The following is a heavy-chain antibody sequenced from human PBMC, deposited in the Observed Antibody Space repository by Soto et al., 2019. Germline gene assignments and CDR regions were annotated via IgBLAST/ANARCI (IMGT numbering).Heavy chain of an antibody. CDR2: ISSSSSVI. D-gene: IGHD7-27*01. Sequence: ESGGGLVQPGGSLRLSCATSGFILSDCAMNWVRQAPGKGLEWVSYISSSSSVIDYADSVKGRFTVSRDNARNSLYLQMNSRRAEDTAVYYCARDLSWGSNWYYYMDVWGKRTTVTVSS. J-gene: IGHJ6*03. CDR1: GFILSDCA. CDR3: ARDLSWGSNWYYYMDV. V-gene: IGHV3-48*01.